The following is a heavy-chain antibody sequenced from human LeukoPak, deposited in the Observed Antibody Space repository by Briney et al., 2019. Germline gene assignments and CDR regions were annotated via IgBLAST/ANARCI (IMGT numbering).Heavy chain of an antibody. CDR1: GYTFTSYG. D-gene: IGHD3-10*01. Sequence: GASVKVSCKASGYTFTSYGISWVRQAPGQGLEWMGWISAYNGNTNYAQKLQGRVTMTTDTSTSTAYMELSSLRSEDTAVYYCATDQALPYAFDIWGQGTMVTVSS. J-gene: IGHJ3*02. CDR3: ATDQALPYAFDI. CDR2: ISAYNGNT. V-gene: IGHV1-18*01.